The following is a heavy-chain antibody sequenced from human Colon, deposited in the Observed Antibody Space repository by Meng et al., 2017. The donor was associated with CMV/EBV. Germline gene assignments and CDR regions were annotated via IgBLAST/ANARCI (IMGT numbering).Heavy chain of an antibody. CDR3: ALSYGANQPFDS. V-gene: IGHV3-53*01. CDR2: MYRGGSP. J-gene: IGHJ4*02. D-gene: IGHD3-10*01. CDR1: GFFVSNTY. Sequence: GESLKISCAGSGFFVSNTYINWVRQAPGKGLEWVSVMYRGGSPFYTDSVKGRFTISRDISKNTVSLQMNKLRVEDTAVYYCALSYGANQPFDSRGPGTLVTVSS.